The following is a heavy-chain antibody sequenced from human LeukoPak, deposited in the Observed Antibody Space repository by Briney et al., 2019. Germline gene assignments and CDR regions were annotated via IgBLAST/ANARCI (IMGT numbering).Heavy chain of an antibody. CDR3: ARDLEAAGSWYHGWFDP. V-gene: IGHV4-59*01. CDR1: GGSISSYY. J-gene: IGHJ5*02. D-gene: IGHD6-13*01. CDR2: IYYSGST. Sequence: SETLSLTCTVSGGSISSYYWSWIRQPPGKGLEWIGYIYYSGSTNYNPSLKSRVTISVDTSKNQFSLKLSSVTAADTAVYYCARDLEAAGSWYHGWFDPWGQGTLVTVSS.